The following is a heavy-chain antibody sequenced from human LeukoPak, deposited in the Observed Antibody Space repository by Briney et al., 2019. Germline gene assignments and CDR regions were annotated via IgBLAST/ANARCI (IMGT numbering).Heavy chain of an antibody. J-gene: IGHJ4*02. CDR2: ISGSGGST. CDR3: AKDSFKGGTIFGVVNFDY. Sequence: PGGSLRLSCAASGFTFSSYAMSWVRQAPGKGLEWVSTISGSGGSTYYAGSVKGRFTISRDNSKNTLYLQMNSLRAEDTAIYYCAKDSFKGGTIFGVVNFDYWGQGTLVTVSS. D-gene: IGHD3-3*01. CDR1: GFTFSSYA. V-gene: IGHV3-23*01.